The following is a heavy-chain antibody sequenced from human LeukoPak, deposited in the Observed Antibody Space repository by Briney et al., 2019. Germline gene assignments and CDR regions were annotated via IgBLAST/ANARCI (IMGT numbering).Heavy chain of an antibody. V-gene: IGHV1-46*01. CDR2: INPSGGST. Sequence: ASVKVSCKASGYTFTSYYMHWVRQAPGQGLEWMGIINPSGGSTSYAQKFQGRVTMTWDMSTSTVYMELSSLRSEDTAVYYCASPSRASYYYYYMDVWGKGTTVTVSS. CDR3: ASPSRASYYYYYMDV. CDR1: GYTFTSYY. J-gene: IGHJ6*03. D-gene: IGHD2-2*01.